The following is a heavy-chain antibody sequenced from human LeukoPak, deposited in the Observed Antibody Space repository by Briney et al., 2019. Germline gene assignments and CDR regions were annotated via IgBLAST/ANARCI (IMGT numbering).Heavy chain of an antibody. D-gene: IGHD6-13*01. Sequence: GGSLRLSCAASGFTFSSYSMNWVRQAPGKGLEWVSSISSSSSYIYYEDSVKGRFTISRDNAKNSLYLQMNSLRAEDTAVYYCARNPAAAGTAYWGQGTLVTVSS. CDR3: ARNPAAAGTAY. CDR2: ISSSSSYI. CDR1: GFTFSSYS. J-gene: IGHJ4*02. V-gene: IGHV3-21*01.